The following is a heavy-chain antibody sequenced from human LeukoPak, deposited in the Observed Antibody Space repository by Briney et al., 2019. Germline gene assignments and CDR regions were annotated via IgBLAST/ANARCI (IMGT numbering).Heavy chain of an antibody. CDR2: INPNSGGT. CDR3: ARGRYGSSTSCLPTVRWMFDP. V-gene: IGHV1-2*02. D-gene: IGHD2-2*01. CDR1: GYTFTGYY. J-gene: IGHJ5*02. Sequence: GASVKVSCKASGYTFTGYYMHWVRQAPGQGLEWMGWINPNSGGTNYAQKFQGRVTMTRDTSISTAYMELSRLRSDDTAVYYCARGRYGSSTSCLPTVRWMFDPWGQGTLVTVSS.